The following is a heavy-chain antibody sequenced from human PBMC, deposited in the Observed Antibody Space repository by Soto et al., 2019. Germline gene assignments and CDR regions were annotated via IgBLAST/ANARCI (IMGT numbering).Heavy chain of an antibody. V-gene: IGHV4-59*01. CDR3: ASVTFGGIVLGN. CDR2: VYFNGNT. D-gene: IGHD3-16*01. CDR1: AASFSNYY. Sequence: PSETLSLTCTVSAASFSNYYWTWIRQPPGKGLGWIGYVYFNGNTNYNPSLKRRVSITVDTSKKQISLTLNSVTAADTAVYYCASVTFGGIVLGNWGHGTRVTVSS. J-gene: IGHJ4*01.